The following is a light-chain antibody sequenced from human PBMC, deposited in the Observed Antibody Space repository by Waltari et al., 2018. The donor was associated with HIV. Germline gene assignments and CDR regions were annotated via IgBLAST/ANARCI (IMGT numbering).Light chain of an antibody. J-gene: IGKJ2*01. CDR2: LAS. CDR3: LQNIRAPFA. V-gene: IGKV2-28*01. CDR1: ESLRHSNGRDY. Sequence: DVLPTQIPLSLTVPPGESASISCRATESLRHSNGRDYLDWYVQRPGQTPRLLIYLASNRASGVPDRFVGTGSGTDFTLRSTRVEAADVGTYFCLQNIRAPFAFGQGT.